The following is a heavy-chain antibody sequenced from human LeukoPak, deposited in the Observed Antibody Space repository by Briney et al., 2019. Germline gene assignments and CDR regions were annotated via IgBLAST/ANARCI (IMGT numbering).Heavy chain of an antibody. CDR3: ARGSVGTPPPFDY. V-gene: IGHV3-30-3*01. J-gene: IGHJ4*02. Sequence: GGSLRLSCAASGFTFSSYAIHWVRQAPGKGLEWVALISYDGSNKYYADSVKGRFTISRDSSTLYLQMNSLRTEDTAVYYCARGSVGTPPPFDYWGQGTLVTVSS. D-gene: IGHD2-15*01. CDR2: ISYDGSNK. CDR1: GFTFSSYA.